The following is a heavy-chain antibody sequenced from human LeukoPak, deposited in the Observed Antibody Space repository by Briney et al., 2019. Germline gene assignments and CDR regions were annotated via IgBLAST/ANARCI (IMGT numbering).Heavy chain of an antibody. CDR1: GFTFTSAW. J-gene: IGHJ4*02. CDR3: TRGHYGR. Sequence: GGSLRLSCAASGFTFTSAWMTWVRQVPGKGLEWVGHIKPKTDGGTTDYAAPVKGRFTISRDDSKSTLYLQMDSLKTEDTAVYYCTRGHYGRWGQGTLVTVSS. D-gene: IGHD3-10*01. V-gene: IGHV3-15*01. CDR2: IKPKTDGGTT.